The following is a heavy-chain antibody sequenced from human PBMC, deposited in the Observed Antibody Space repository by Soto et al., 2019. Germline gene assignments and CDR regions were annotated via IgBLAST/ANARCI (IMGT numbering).Heavy chain of an antibody. CDR1: GYSFPRAT. J-gene: IGHJ5*02. D-gene: IGHD4-17*01. Sequence: QVQVVQSGAEVKKPGASVQVSCKASGYSFPRATMHWVRQAPGDRPEWMGWINAGNGRTKYSQKFQGRVTFSRGTSADTSYMEMSSLTSEDTAVYYCGFGDYDEWLNPCGQGTLVTVSP. CDR3: GFGDYDEWLNP. CDR2: INAGNGRT. V-gene: IGHV1-3*01.